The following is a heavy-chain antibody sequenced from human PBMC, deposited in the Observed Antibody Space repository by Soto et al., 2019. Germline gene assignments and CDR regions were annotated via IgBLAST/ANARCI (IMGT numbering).Heavy chain of an antibody. CDR3: ARDSSVRSRKNPNDY. CDR2: ISYDGSNK. J-gene: IGHJ4*02. CDR1: GFTFSSYA. Sequence: PWGSLRLSCAASGFTFSSYAMHWVRQAPGKGLEWVAVISYDGSNKYYADSVKGRFTISRGNSKNTLYLQMNSLRAEDTAVYYCARDSSVRSRKNPNDYWGQGTLVTVSS. V-gene: IGHV3-30-3*01. D-gene: IGHD6-13*01.